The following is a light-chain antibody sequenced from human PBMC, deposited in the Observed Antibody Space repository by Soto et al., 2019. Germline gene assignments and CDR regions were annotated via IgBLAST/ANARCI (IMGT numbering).Light chain of an antibody. Sequence: EIVMTQSPATLSVSPGERATLSCRASQSVSSNLAWYQQKPGQAPRLLIYGASTRATGIPARFSGSGSGTEFTLTISSLQSEDFAVYYCQQYNNWSLFTFGPGPKVDIK. CDR2: GAS. J-gene: IGKJ3*01. CDR1: QSVSSN. CDR3: QQYNNWSLFT. V-gene: IGKV3-15*01.